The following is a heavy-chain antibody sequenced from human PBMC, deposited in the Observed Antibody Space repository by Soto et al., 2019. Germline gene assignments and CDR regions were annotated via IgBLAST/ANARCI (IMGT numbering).Heavy chain of an antibody. CDR1: AGSVSGASYY. Sequence: PSETLSLTCTVSAGSVSGASYYWTWIRQSPGKGLEWIGYIYYNGSTTYSPSLKSRVTISIDTANNQFSLILTPVTPADTAVYYCARDIRGYSRAFDYWGQGTLVTVSS. V-gene: IGHV4-61*01. D-gene: IGHD5-18*01. J-gene: IGHJ4*02. CDR2: IYYNGST. CDR3: ARDIRGYSRAFDY.